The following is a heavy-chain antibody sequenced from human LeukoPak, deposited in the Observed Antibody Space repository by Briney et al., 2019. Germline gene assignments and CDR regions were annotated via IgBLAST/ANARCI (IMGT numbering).Heavy chain of an antibody. CDR3: ARGHPADCGGDCYPWFAP. J-gene: IGHJ5*02. Sequence: SQTLSLTCSVSADSISSGDYYWSWIRQRPGKGLEWIGYIYYSGSTYYNPSLKSRLTISVDTSKNKFSLKVRSVTAADTAVYYCARGHPADCGGDCYPWFAPWGQGTLVTVSS. CDR2: IYYSGST. D-gene: IGHD2-21*02. CDR1: ADSISSGDYY. V-gene: IGHV4-31*03.